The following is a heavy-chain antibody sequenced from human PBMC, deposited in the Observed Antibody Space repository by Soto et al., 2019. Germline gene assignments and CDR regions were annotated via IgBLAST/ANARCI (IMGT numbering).Heavy chain of an antibody. CDR1: GGTFSSYT. D-gene: IGHD3-10*01. Sequence: QVQLVQSGAEVKKPGSSVKVSCKASGGTFSSYTISWVRQAPGQGLEWMGRIIPILGIANYAQKFQGRVTITADKSTSTAYMEMSSLRSEDTAVYYCANLRFGELPTSYWGQGTLVTVSS. CDR3: ANLRFGELPTSY. CDR2: IIPILGIA. V-gene: IGHV1-69*02. J-gene: IGHJ4*02.